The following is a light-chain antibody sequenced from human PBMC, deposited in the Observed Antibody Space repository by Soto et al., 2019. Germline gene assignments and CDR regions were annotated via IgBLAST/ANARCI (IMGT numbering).Light chain of an antibody. V-gene: IGKV3-15*01. CDR3: QQYYHWPVT. Sequence: EIAMTQSPATLSVSPGERATLSCRASQSVSSNLAWYQQKPGQAPRLLIYGASTGATDIPPRFRGSGSGTEFTLTVDTLQSEDIAIYYCQQYYHWPVTFGGGTKVDIK. CDR2: GAS. CDR1: QSVSSN. J-gene: IGKJ4*01.